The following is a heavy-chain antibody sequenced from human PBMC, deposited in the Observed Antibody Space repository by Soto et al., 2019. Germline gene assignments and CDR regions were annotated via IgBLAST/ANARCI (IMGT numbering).Heavy chain of an antibody. D-gene: IGHD5-18*01. CDR3: ASHIVDTSMTASFNY. CDR1: GYSFLNYW. V-gene: IGHV5-51*01. Sequence: GESLKISCKTSGYSFLNYWIGWVRQMPGKGLEWMGIIYPGDSDARYSLSFQGQVTISADKSISTVYLQWSSLKASDTAMYYCASHIVDTSMTASFNYWGQGTKVTVYS. J-gene: IGHJ4*02. CDR2: IYPGDSDA.